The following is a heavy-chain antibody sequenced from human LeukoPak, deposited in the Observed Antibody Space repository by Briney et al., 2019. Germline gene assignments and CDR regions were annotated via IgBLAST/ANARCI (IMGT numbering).Heavy chain of an antibody. D-gene: IGHD6-19*01. CDR1: GGSISSYY. CDR2: NYTSGTT. Sequence: SETLSLTCTVSGGSISSYYWNWIRQPAGKGLEWIGRNYTSGTTNYNPSLKSRVTMSVDTSKNQFSLRLSSVTAADTAVYYCARGKVVAGTPGQNSWDYWGQGTLVTVSS. V-gene: IGHV4-4*07. J-gene: IGHJ4*02. CDR3: ARGKVVAGTPGQNSWDY.